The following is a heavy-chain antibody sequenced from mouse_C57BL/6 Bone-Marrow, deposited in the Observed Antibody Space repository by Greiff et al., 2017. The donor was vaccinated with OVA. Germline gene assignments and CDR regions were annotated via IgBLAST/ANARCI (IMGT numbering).Heavy chain of an antibody. CDR2: IRNKANGYTT. J-gene: IGHJ3*01. D-gene: IGHD2-1*01. Sequence: EVQRVESGGGLVQPGGSLSLSCAASGFTFTDYYMSWVRQPPGKALEWLGFIRNKANGYTTEYSASVKGRFTISRDNSQSILYLQMNALRAEDSATYYCARWDGRNLFAYGGQGTLVTVSA. CDR3: ARWDGRNLFAY. V-gene: IGHV7-3*01. CDR1: GFTFTDYY.